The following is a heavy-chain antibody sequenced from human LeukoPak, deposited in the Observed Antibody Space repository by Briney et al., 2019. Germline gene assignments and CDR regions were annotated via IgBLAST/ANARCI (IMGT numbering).Heavy chain of an antibody. CDR1: GFTFSSYA. J-gene: IGHJ5*02. Sequence: PTGGSLRLSCAASGFTFSSYAMSWVRQAPGKGLEWVSAISGSGGSTYYADSVKGRFTISRDNSKNTLYLQMNSLRAEDTAVYYCAKSTYSNYAHWFDPWGQGTLVTVSS. V-gene: IGHV3-23*01. D-gene: IGHD4-4*01. CDR3: AKSTYSNYAHWFDP. CDR2: ISGSGGST.